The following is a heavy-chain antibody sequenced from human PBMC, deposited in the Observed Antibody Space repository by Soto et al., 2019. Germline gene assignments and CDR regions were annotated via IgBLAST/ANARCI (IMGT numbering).Heavy chain of an antibody. CDR3: AKGLSSSTDHDAFDI. CDR2: INPNSGGT. CDR1: GSTFTGTY. D-gene: IGHD2-2*01. J-gene: IGHJ3*02. V-gene: IGHV1-2*04. Sequence: PSWRVSSKAFGSTFTGTYIHGGGQPPGQGLEWMGWINPNSGGTNYAQKFQGWVTMTRDTSISTAYMELSRLRAEDTALYYCAKGLSSSTDHDAFDIWGQGTMVTVSS.